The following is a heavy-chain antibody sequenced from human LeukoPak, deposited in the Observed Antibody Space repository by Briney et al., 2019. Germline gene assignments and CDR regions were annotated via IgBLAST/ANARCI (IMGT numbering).Heavy chain of an antibody. V-gene: IGHV3-21*01. Sequence: GGSLRLSCAASGFTFSSYSMNWVRQAPGKGLEWVSSISSSSSYIYYADSVKGRFTISRDNAKNSLYLQMNSLRAEDTAVYYCARDPTQYKNNTSPTAGYFDYWGQGSLVTVSS. CDR2: ISSSSSYI. D-gene: IGHD1-1*01. CDR3: ARDPTQYKNNTSPTAGYFDY. CDR1: GFTFSSYS. J-gene: IGHJ4*02.